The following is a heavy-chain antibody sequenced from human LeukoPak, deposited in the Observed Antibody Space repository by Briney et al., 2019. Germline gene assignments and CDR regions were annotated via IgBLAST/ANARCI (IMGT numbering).Heavy chain of an antibody. CDR2: FYPEDGET. J-gene: IGHJ6*02. CDR3: ATYSVGMDV. D-gene: IGHD4-11*01. V-gene: IGHV1-24*01. CDR1: GYTLTELS. Sequence: ASVKVSCKVSGYTLTELSMHWVRQAPGKGLEWVGVFYPEDGETIYAQKVQGRFTMTEDTSTDTAYMELSSLRSEDTAVYYCATYSVGMDVWGQGATVTVSS.